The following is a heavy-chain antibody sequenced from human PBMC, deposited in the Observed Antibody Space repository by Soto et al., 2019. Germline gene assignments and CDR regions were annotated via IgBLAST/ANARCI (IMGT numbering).Heavy chain of an antibody. CDR2: IYYSGTT. V-gene: IGHV4-30-2*05. Sequence: SETLSLTCAISGAPITWGDYSWNWIRQPPGKGLEWIGYIYYSGTTYYNPSLKSRVTISVDASKNQFSLKLSSVSAADTALYYCARCSLVVVPAPGFDPWGRGTLVTVSS. J-gene: IGHJ5*02. D-gene: IGHD2-2*01. CDR3: ARCSLVVVPAPGFDP. CDR1: GAPITWGDYS.